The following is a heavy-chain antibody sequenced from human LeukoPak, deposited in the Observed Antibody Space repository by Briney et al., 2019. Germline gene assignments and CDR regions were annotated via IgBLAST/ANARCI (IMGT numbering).Heavy chain of an antibody. Sequence: ASVKVSCKASGYTFTSYCMHWVRQAPGQGLEWMGVIIPIFGTANYAQKFQGRVTITTDESTSTAYMELSSLRSEDTAVYYCARGGRYNQNGLDYWGQGTLVTVSS. D-gene: IGHD1-1*01. CDR1: GYTFTSYC. J-gene: IGHJ4*02. V-gene: IGHV1-69*05. CDR3: ARGGRYNQNGLDY. CDR2: IIPIFGTA.